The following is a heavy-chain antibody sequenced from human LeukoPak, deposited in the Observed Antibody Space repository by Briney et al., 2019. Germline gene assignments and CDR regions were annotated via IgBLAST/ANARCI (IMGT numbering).Heavy chain of an antibody. CDR3: ASICSGGSCHSGHRWFDP. D-gene: IGHD2-15*01. J-gene: IGHJ5*02. V-gene: IGHV4-59*08. CDR1: GDSIYNNY. CDR2: FYKGGRGPT. Sequence: PSETLSLTCTVSGDSIYNNYWGWIRQSPGKGLEWIAYFYKGGRGPTDYNPSLESRVTISVDTSKSQFSLHLSSVTAADTAVYYCASICSGGSCHSGHRWFDPWGQGTLVTVSS.